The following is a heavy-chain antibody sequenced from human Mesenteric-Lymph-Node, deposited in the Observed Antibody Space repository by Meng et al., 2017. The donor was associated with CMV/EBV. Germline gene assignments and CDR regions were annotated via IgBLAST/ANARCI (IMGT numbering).Heavy chain of an antibody. D-gene: IGHD2-2*01. Sequence: SLKISCAVSGFTFDDYAIHWVRQTPGEGLEWVSTILWNSGSVGYADSVKGRFTISRDKAKNSLYLHMNSLRAEDTALYHCARGAVPSAMRGYYYGLDVWGQGTTVTVSS. CDR2: ILWNSGSV. V-gene: IGHV3-9*01. CDR3: ARGAVPSAMRGYYYGLDV. J-gene: IGHJ6*02. CDR1: GFTFDDYA.